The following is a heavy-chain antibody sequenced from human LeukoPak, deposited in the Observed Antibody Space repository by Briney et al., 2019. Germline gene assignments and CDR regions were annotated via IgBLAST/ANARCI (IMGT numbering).Heavy chain of an antibody. Sequence: SETLSLTCTVSGGSISSYYWSCIRQPPGKGLEWIGEINRSGLTNSNPSLKSRVTISLDTSKNQFSLNLSSVTAADTAVYYCATNRGDAFNIWGQGTTVTVSS. J-gene: IGHJ3*02. V-gene: IGHV4-34*01. CDR3: ATNRGDAFNI. CDR1: GGSISSYY. D-gene: IGHD4/OR15-4a*01. CDR2: INRSGLT.